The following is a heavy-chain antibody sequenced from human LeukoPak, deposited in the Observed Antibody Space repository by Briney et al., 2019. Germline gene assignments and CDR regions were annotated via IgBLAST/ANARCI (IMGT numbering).Heavy chain of an antibody. V-gene: IGHV3-23*01. Sequence: GGSLRLSCAASGFTFSSYAMSWVRQAPGKGLEWVSAISGSGGSTYYADSVKGRFTISRDNSKNTLYLQMNSLRAEDTAVYYCASDGGDSSGYYLDYWGQGTLVTVSS. CDR2: ISGSGGST. D-gene: IGHD3-22*01. CDR3: ASDGGDSSGYYLDY. J-gene: IGHJ4*02. CDR1: GFTFSSYA.